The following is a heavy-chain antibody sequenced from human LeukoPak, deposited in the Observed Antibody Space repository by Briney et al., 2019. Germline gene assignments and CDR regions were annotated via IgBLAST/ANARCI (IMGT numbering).Heavy chain of an antibody. CDR3: ARDQEGFDY. V-gene: IGHV1-46*01. CDR2: IYPRDGST. Sequence: ASAKVSCKASGYSFTNNYIHWVRQAPGQGLEWMGMIYPRDGSTSYAQRFQDRVTVTRDTSTSTVHMELSGLRAEDTALYYCARDQEGFDYWGQGTLVTVSS. CDR1: GYSFTNNY. J-gene: IGHJ4*02.